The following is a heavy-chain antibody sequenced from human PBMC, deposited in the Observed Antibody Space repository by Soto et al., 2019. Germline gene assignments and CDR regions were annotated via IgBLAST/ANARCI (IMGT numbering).Heavy chain of an antibody. CDR3: ARGQYCTNGVCYLFDY. Sequence: GGSLRLSCAASGFTFSDYYMSWIRQAPGKGLEWVSYISSSGSTIYYADSVKGRFTISRDNAKNSLYLQMNSLRAEDTAVYYCARGQYCTNGVCYLFDYWGQGTLVTVSS. CDR2: ISSSGSTI. J-gene: IGHJ4*02. D-gene: IGHD2-8*01. CDR1: GFTFSDYY. V-gene: IGHV3-11*01.